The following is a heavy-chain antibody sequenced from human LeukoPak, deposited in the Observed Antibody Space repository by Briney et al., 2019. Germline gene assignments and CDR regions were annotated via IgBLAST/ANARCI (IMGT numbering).Heavy chain of an antibody. CDR3: ARDGSPAY. D-gene: IGHD1-26*01. CDR2: IYTGGST. CDR1: GVSISGDY. J-gene: IGHJ4*02. Sequence: PSETLSLTCTVSGVSISGDYWSWFRQPAGKGLEWIGRIYTGGSTNYNPSLKSRVTISADTSKNQFSLKLKSVTAADTAVYYCARDGSPAYWGQGTPVTVSS. V-gene: IGHV4-4*07.